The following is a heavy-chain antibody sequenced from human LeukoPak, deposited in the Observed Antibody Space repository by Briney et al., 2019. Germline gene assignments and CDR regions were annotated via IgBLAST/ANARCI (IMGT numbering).Heavy chain of an antibody. CDR3: FTIFGWGDY. CDR2: IYYSGST. J-gene: IGHJ4*02. V-gene: IGHV4-39*01. D-gene: IGHD3-3*01. Sequence: SETLSLTCTVSGGSISSSSYYWGWIRQPPGKGLEWIGSIYYSGSTYYNPSLKSRVTISVDTSKNQFSLKLSSVTAADTAVYYCFTIFGWGDYWGQGTLVTVSS. CDR1: GGSISSSSYY.